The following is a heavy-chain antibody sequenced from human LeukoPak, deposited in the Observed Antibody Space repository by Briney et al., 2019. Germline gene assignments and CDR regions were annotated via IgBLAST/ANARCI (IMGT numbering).Heavy chain of an antibody. V-gene: IGHV4-39*07. Sequence: SETLSLTCTVSGGSISSSGYYWGWIRQPPGKGLEWIGSIYYSGSTYYNPSLKSRVTISVDTSKNQFSLKLSSVTAADTAVYYCYSGSYLGYYMDVWGKGTTVTVSS. CDR1: GGSISSSGYY. CDR2: IYYSGST. D-gene: IGHD1-26*01. J-gene: IGHJ6*03. CDR3: YSGSYLGYYMDV.